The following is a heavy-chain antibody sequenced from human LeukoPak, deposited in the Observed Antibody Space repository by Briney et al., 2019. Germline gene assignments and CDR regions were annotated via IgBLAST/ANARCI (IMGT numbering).Heavy chain of an antibody. D-gene: IGHD6-13*01. CDR2: IRQDGGEK. V-gene: IGHV3-7*01. CDR3: ARDGTAAGLYFDL. Sequence: GGSLRLSCAVSGFTFSSYWMNWVRQAPGKGLEWVASIRQDGGEKSYVDSVKGRFTIPRDNTKNSLYLQINSLRAEDTAVYYCARDGTAAGLYFDLWGQGTLVTVSS. J-gene: IGHJ4*01. CDR1: GFTFSSYW.